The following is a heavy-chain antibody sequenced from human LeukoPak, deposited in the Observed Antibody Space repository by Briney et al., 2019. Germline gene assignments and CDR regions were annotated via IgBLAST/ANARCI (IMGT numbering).Heavy chain of an antibody. V-gene: IGHV3-21*01. CDR2: ISSSSSYI. Sequence: GGSLRLSCAASGFSFSSYTMNWVRQAPGKGLEWVSSISSSSSYIYYADSLKGRFTISRDNAKNSLYLQMNSLRAEDTAVYYCAREGRRRDYCDSGSCYWYFDLWGRGTLVTVSS. CDR3: AREGRRRDYCDSGSCYWYFDL. CDR1: GFSFSSYT. D-gene: IGHD2-15*01. J-gene: IGHJ2*01.